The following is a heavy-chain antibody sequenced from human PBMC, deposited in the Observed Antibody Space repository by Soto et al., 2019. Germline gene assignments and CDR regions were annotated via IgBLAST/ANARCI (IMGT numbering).Heavy chain of an antibody. CDR2: VFFSGST. CDR1: GGSIRSSSYY. Sequence: QLRLQESGPGLVKPSKTLSLSCSVSGGSIRSSSYYWGWIRQALGKGLEWIGTVFFSGSTFHNPSLQSRVTISLDTSKNQFSLKMTSVTVADTAVYYCASGSEYDYSTGQTFDPWGQGTLVTVSS. CDR3: ASGSEYDYSTGQTFDP. J-gene: IGHJ5*02. D-gene: IGHD3-16*01. V-gene: IGHV4-39*01.